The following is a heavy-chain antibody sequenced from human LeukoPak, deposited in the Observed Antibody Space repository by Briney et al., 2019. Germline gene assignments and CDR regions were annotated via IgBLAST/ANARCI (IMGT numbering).Heavy chain of an antibody. CDR3: ARAGIAAAGNDY. D-gene: IGHD6-13*01. Sequence: PSETLSLTCAVYGGSFSGYYWSWIRQPPGRGLEWIGEINHSGSTNYNPSLKSRVTISVDTSKNQFSLKLSSVTAADTAVYYCARAGIAAAGNDYWGQGTLATVSS. V-gene: IGHV4-34*01. J-gene: IGHJ4*02. CDR2: INHSGST. CDR1: GGSFSGYY.